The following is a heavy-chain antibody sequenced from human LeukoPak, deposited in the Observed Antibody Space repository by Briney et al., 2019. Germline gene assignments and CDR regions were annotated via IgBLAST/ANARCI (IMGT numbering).Heavy chain of an antibody. CDR1: GGSISSYY. Sequence: SSETLSLTCTVSGGSISSYYWSWIRQPPGKGLEWVGEINHSGSTNYNPSLKSRVTISVDTSKNQFSLKLSSVTAADTAVYYCARGDIVVVPAALPGYYYYYGMDVWGQGTTVTVSS. D-gene: IGHD2-2*01. J-gene: IGHJ6*02. V-gene: IGHV4-34*01. CDR3: ARGDIVVVPAALPGYYYYYGMDV. CDR2: INHSGST.